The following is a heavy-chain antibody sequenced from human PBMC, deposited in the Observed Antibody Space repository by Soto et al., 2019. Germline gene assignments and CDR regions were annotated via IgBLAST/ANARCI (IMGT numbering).Heavy chain of an antibody. Sequence: SVKVSCKASGGTFSSYAISWVRQAPGQGLEWMGGIIPIFGTANYAQKFQGRVTITADESTSTAYMELSSLRSEDTAVYYCARSMVRGVIITDYYYDGMDVWGQGTTVTVS. CDR3: ARSMVRGVIITDYYYDGMDV. J-gene: IGHJ6*02. CDR1: GGTFSSYA. D-gene: IGHD3-10*01. CDR2: IIPIFGTA. V-gene: IGHV1-69*13.